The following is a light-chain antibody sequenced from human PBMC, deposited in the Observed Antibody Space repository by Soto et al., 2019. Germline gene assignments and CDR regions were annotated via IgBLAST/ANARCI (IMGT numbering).Light chain of an antibody. CDR2: GAS. Sequence: EIGLTQSPGTLSLSPGERATRSCRASQTVSGSYLAWYQQKPGQAPRLLIYGASSRATGNPDRFSGSGSGADFTLTISRLEPEDFAMYYCQQYGGWGTFGQGTKVEIK. V-gene: IGKV3-20*01. CDR3: QQYGGWGT. CDR1: QTVSGSY. J-gene: IGKJ1*01.